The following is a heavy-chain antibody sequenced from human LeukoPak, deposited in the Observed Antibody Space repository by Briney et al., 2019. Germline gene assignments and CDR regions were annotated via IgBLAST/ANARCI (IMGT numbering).Heavy chain of an antibody. D-gene: IGHD3-10*01. Sequence: SVKVSCKTSGYTFTSYFISWVRQTPEQGLEWMGTIIPILAITNYAQKFQGRVTITADKSTSTAYMELSSRRSEDRAVYYCARDSYPVSTMVRGVLYYYYGMDVWGQGPTVTVSS. CDR2: IIPILAIT. J-gene: IGHJ6*02. CDR3: ARDSYPVSTMVRGVLYYYYGMDV. V-gene: IGHV1-69*04. CDR1: GYTFTSYF.